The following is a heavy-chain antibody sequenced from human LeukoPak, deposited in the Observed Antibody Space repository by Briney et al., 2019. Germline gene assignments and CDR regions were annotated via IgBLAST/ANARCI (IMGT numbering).Heavy chain of an antibody. CDR2: ISSSSSYI. V-gene: IGHV3-21*01. J-gene: IGHJ3*02. D-gene: IGHD3-10*01. CDR3: VPMVRGVMHNDAFDI. CDR1: GFTFSSYS. Sequence: KPGGSLRLSCAASGFTFSSYSMNWVRQAPGKGLEWVSSISSSSSYIYFADSVKGRFTISRDNAKNSLYLQMNSLRAEDTAVYYCVPMVRGVMHNDAFDIWGQGTMVTVSS.